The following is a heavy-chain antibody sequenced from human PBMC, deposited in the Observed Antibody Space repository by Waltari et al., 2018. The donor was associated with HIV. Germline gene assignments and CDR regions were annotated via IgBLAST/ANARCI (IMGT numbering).Heavy chain of an antibody. D-gene: IGHD3-10*01. Sequence: QEQLLESGGRAVRAGGSLWLSCEVSGFTFPTYALQWVRQFPDAGLEWVASISSDGSETLYAESVKGRFTISRDNSGPALYLEMSGLRSSDTAVYYCSRVFGPLQTDHWYFDLWGHGTRVIVSS. CDR1: GFTFPTYA. CDR2: ISSDGSET. CDR3: SRVFGPLQTDHWYFDL. V-gene: IGHV3-30*03. J-gene: IGHJ2*01.